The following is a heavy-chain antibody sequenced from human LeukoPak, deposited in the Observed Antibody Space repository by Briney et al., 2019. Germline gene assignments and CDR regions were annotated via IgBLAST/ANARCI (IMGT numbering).Heavy chain of an antibody. J-gene: IGHJ3*02. CDR2: IHHSGTT. V-gene: IGHV4-38-2*01. CDR1: GYSISSVYH. D-gene: IGHD2-21*01. Sequence: SETLSLTCAVSGYSISSVYHWGWIRQPPGKGLEWIGYIHHSGTTDYTPSLKSRVIILVDTTKNQFSLKVGSLTAADTAVYYCARRLGVIARDAYDIWGQGTMVIVSS. CDR3: ARRLGVIARDAYDI.